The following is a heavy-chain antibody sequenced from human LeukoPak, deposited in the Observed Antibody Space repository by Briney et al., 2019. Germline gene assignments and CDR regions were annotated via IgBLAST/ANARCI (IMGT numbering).Heavy chain of an antibody. J-gene: IGHJ4*02. CDR2: IYYSGST. V-gene: IGHV4-31*03. Sequence: SQTLSLTCTVSGGSISSGGYYWSWIRQHPGKGLESIGYIYYSGSTYYNPSLKSRVTISVDTSKNQFSLKLSSVTAADTAVYYCARLYSGYEFVDYWGQGTLVTVSS. CDR3: ARLYSGYEFVDY. D-gene: IGHD5-12*01. CDR1: GGSISSGGYY.